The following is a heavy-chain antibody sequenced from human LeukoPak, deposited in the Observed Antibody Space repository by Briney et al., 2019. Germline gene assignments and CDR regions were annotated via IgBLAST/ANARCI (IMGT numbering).Heavy chain of an antibody. CDR2: ISGSGGST. J-gene: IGHJ4*02. CDR3: AKHGSYYDSSGSDY. V-gene: IGHV3-23*01. D-gene: IGHD3-22*01. CDR1: GFTFSSYA. Sequence: GGSLRLSCAASGFTFSSYAMSWVRRAPGKGLEWVSAISGSGGSTYYADSVKGRFTISRDNSKNTLCLQMNSLRAEDTAVYYCAKHGSYYDSSGSDYWGQGTLVTVSS.